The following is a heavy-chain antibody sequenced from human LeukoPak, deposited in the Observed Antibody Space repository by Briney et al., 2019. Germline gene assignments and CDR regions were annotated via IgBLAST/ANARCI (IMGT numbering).Heavy chain of an antibody. CDR2: IYDSGST. CDR3: ARQSISGSSLSYFDY. Sequence: SETLSLTCTVPGGSISRYYWRWMRQRSGEGLEWIGNIYDSGSTIYNPSLKSRVTISVDTSKNQCSLKLSSVTAADTAVYYCARQSISGSSLSYFDYWGQGTLVNVSS. CDR1: GGSISRYY. D-gene: IGHD3-22*01. V-gene: IGHV4-59*01. J-gene: IGHJ4*02.